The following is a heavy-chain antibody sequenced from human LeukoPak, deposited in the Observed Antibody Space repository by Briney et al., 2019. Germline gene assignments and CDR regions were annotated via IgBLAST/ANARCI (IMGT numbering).Heavy chain of an antibody. D-gene: IGHD3/OR15-3a*01. V-gene: IGHV3-30*07. CDR1: GFTFSSYA. CDR3: AKATGYGLVSDYYYYYGMDV. Sequence: GGSLRLSCAASGFTFSSYAMHWVRQAPGKGLEWVAVISYDGSNKYYADSVKGRFTISRDNSKNTLYLQMNSLRAEDTAVYYCAKATGYGLVSDYYYYYGMDVWGQGTTVTVSS. CDR2: ISYDGSNK. J-gene: IGHJ6*02.